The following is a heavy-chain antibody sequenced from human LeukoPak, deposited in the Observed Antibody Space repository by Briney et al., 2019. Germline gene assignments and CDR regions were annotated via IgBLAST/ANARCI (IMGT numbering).Heavy chain of an antibody. Sequence: SETLSLTCAVYGGSFSGYYWSWIRQRPGKGLEGIGETNHSGSTNYNPSLKSRVTISVDTSKNQFSLKLSSVTAADTAVYYCARGHLKYSSSYLYYFDYWGQGTLVTVSS. CDR3: ARGHLKYSSSYLYYFDY. J-gene: IGHJ4*02. CDR1: GGSFSGYY. CDR2: TNHSGST. D-gene: IGHD6-13*01. V-gene: IGHV4-34*01.